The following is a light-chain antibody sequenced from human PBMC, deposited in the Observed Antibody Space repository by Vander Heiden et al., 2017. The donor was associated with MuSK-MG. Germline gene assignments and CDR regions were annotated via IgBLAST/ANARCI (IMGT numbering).Light chain of an antibody. CDR2: AAC. CDR1: QGISSY. V-gene: IGKV1D-8*01. CDR3: QRYYSF. Sequence: VIWMTQSPPLLSASTGDRVTISCRMSQGISSYLAWYQQKPVKAPELLIYAACTLRSRVRSRVSGSGSGTDFTITISCLQSEAFATCYCQRYYSFLGQGTKVEIK. J-gene: IGKJ1*01.